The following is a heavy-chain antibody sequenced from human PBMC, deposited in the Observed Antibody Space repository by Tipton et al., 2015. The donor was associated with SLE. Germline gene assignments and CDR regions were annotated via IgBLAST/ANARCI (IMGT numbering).Heavy chain of an antibody. CDR2: INPYNGVK. D-gene: IGHD5-18*01. CDR1: GYTFTSYY. V-gene: IGHV1-2*02. CDR3: ARKQPPDY. J-gene: IGHJ4*02. Sequence: QVQLVQSGAEVKWSGASVRVSCKASGYTFTSYYVHWVRQAPGQGLEWMGWINPYNGVKNYAQTFQGRVTMTRDSSISTAYMELSRLTSDDTAVYYCARKQPPDYWGQGALVTVSS.